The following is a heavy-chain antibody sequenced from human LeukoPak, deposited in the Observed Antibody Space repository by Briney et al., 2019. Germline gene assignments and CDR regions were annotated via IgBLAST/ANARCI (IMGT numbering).Heavy chain of an antibody. CDR2: ISSSGNNI. CDR1: GFTFSDYY. CDR3: ARKTIVVVTPTEY. V-gene: IGHV3-11*01. Sequence: GGSLRLSCAASGFTFSDYYMSWFRLTPGKGLEWVSYISSSGNNIYYADSVKGRFTISRDNAKNSLYLQMSSLRAEDTAVYYCARKTIVVVTPTEYWGQGTLVTVSS. J-gene: IGHJ4*02. D-gene: IGHD3-22*01.